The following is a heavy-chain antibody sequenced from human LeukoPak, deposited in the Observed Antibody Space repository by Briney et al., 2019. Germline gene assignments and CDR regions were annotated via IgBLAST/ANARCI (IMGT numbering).Heavy chain of an antibody. CDR3: AKDATEVGAITYFDF. D-gene: IGHD1-26*01. V-gene: IGHV3-30*02. Sequence: HPGGSLRPSCAASGFTFSNYGMHWVRQAPGKGLEWVAFIRYDGSNKYYADSVKGRFTISRDNSKNTLYLQMNSLRPEDTALYYCAKDATEVGAITYFDFWGQGTLVTVSP. CDR2: IRYDGSNK. J-gene: IGHJ4*02. CDR1: GFTFSNYG.